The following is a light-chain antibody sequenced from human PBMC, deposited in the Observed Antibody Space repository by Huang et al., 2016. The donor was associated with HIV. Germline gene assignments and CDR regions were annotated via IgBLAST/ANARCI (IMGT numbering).Light chain of an antibody. Sequence: EVVLTQSPVTLSLSPGEVATLSYRASQSVSSYLAWYQQKSGQAPRLLIYDTSKRATDIPARCSGSGSGTDFTLTITSLEPEDFAVYYCQQRSNWPYTFGQGTKLDIK. J-gene: IGKJ2*01. CDR3: QQRSNWPYT. CDR2: DTS. V-gene: IGKV3-11*01. CDR1: QSVSSY.